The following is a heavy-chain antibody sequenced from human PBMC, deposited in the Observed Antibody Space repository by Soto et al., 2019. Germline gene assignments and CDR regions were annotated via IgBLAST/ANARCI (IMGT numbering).Heavy chain of an antibody. D-gene: IGHD1-26*01. V-gene: IGHV3-48*01. CDR1: GFTFSSYS. CDR2: ISSSSNTI. Sequence: EVQLVESGGGLVQPGGSLRLSCAASGFTFSSYSMNWVRQAPGKGLEWVSYISSSSNTIYYADSVKGRFPISRDNAKNSLYLQMNSLRAEDTAVYSCARVELLRHYYGMDVWGQGSTVTVSS. CDR3: ARVELLRHYYGMDV. J-gene: IGHJ6*02.